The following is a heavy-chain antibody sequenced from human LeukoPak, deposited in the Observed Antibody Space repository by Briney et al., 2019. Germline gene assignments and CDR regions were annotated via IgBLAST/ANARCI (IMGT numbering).Heavy chain of an antibody. CDR3: ARGVGYCSSTSCYLDY. CDR2: IYHSGST. Sequence: PSETLSLTCAVYGGSFSGYYWSWIRQPPGKGLEWIGEIYHSGSTYYNPSLKSRVTISVDRSKNQFSLKLSSVTAADTAVYYCARGVGYCSSTSCYLDYWGQGTLVTVSS. J-gene: IGHJ4*02. V-gene: IGHV4-34*01. D-gene: IGHD2-2*01. CDR1: GGSFSGYY.